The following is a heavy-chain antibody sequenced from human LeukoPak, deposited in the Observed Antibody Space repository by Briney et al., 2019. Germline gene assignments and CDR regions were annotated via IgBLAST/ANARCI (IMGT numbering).Heavy chain of an antibody. V-gene: IGHV3-30*02. CDR1: GFTFSNYA. J-gene: IGHJ6*04. CDR3: AKDWSMDV. CDR2: IRSDGSNK. Sequence: GGSLRLSCAVSGFTFSNYAMHWVRQAPGKGLEWVAFIRSDGSNKNYADSVKGRFTISRDNSKNTLYLQMNSLRTEDSAVYYCAKDWSMDVWGKGTTVTVSS.